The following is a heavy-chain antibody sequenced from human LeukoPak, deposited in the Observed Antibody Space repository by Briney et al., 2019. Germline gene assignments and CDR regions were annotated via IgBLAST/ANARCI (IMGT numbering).Heavy chain of an antibody. CDR2: AYHDGWRGVSDK. J-gene: IGHJ4*02. Sequence: TGGSLRLSCAASGFTFSYYGMHWVRQAPGKGLEWVAVAYHDGWRGVSDKYYVDSVKGRFTVSRDNSKNTLYLQMSSLSTEDTAVYYCATGSGYYYDHWGQGTLVTVSS. CDR3: ATGSGYYYDH. V-gene: IGHV3-33*01. D-gene: IGHD3-22*01. CDR1: GFTFSYYG.